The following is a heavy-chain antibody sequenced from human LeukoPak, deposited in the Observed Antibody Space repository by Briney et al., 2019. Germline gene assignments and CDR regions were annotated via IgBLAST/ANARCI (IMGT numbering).Heavy chain of an antibody. Sequence: PSETLSLTCTVSGGSISSYYWGWIRQPPGKGLEWIGSIYYSGSTYYNPSLKSRVTISVDTSKNQFSLKLSSVTAADTAVYYCARLVGATCDYWGQGTLVTVSS. CDR2: IYYSGST. CDR1: GGSISSYY. J-gene: IGHJ4*02. CDR3: ARLVGATCDY. V-gene: IGHV4-39*01. D-gene: IGHD1-26*01.